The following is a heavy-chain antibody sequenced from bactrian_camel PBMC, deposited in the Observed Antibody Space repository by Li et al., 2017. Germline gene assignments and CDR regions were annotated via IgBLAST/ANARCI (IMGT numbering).Heavy chain of an antibody. CDR1: DFSRYF. V-gene: IGHV3S57*01. CDR2: VDTDGAT. Sequence: HVQLVESGGGSVQAGGSLRLSCVGSDFSRYFMAWFRQALGSEREGLATVDTDGATNYADSVKGRFTVAKDNAKGTLYLQMTSLVPEDTAMYYCAANAPVRVDFGDSWLTSCYAVATPTYDYWGQGTQVTVS. CDR3: AANAPVRVDFGDSWLTSCYAVATPTYDY. D-gene: IGHD1*01. J-gene: IGHJ4*01.